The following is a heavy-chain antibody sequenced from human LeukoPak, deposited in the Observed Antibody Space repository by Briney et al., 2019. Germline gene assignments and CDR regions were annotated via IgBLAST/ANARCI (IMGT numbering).Heavy chain of an antibody. CDR3: ARATWSSGPIYGMDV. CDR1: GFTFSSYA. CDR2: ISGSGGST. V-gene: IGHV3-23*01. D-gene: IGHD3-22*01. Sequence: GGSLRLSCAASGFTFSSYAMSWVRQAPGKGLEWVSAISGSGGSTYYADSVKGRFTISRDNAKNSVYLQMNSLRAEDTAVYYCARATWSSGPIYGMDVWGQGTTVTVSS. J-gene: IGHJ6*02.